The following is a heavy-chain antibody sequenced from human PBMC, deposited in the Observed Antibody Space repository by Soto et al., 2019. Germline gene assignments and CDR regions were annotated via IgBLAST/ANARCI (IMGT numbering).Heavy chain of an antibody. CDR2: IGTAGDT. D-gene: IGHD6-6*01. CDR1: GFTFSSYD. Sequence: GSLRLSCAASGFTFSSYDMHWVRQATGKGLEWVSAIGTAGDTYYPGSVKGRFTISRENAKNSLYLQMNSLRAGDTAVYYCARGAARGTDYMDVWGKGTTVTVSS. CDR3: ARGAARGTDYMDV. J-gene: IGHJ6*03. V-gene: IGHV3-13*01.